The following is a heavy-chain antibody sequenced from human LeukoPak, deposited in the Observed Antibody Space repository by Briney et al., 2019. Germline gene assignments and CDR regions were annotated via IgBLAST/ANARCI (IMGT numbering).Heavy chain of an antibody. J-gene: IGHJ4*02. Sequence: GGSLRLSCAASGFTFSSYAMSWVRQAPGKALEWVSAISGSGGSTYYADSVKGRFTISRDNSKNTLYLQMNSLRAEDTAVYYCAKDQGGYSGYDSLNFDYWGQGTLVTVSS. CDR3: AKDQGGYSGYDSLNFDY. CDR2: ISGSGGST. CDR1: GFTFSSYA. V-gene: IGHV3-23*01. D-gene: IGHD5-12*01.